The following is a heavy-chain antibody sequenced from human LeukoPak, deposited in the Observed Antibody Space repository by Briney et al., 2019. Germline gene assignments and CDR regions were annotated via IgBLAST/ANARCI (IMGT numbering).Heavy chain of an antibody. D-gene: IGHD3-22*01. CDR1: GFTFSSYS. V-gene: IGHV3-48*04. J-gene: IGHJ3*02. CDR2: ISSSSSTI. CDR3: ATYDSSGLDAFDI. Sequence: GGSLRLSCAASGFTFSSYSMNWVRQAPGKGLEWVSYISSSSSTIYYADSVKGRFTIARDNAKNSLYLQMNSLRAEDTAVYYRATYDSSGLDAFDIWGQGTMVTVSS.